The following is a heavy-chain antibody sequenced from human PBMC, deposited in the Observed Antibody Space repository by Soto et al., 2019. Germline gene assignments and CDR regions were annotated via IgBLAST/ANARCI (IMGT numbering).Heavy chain of an antibody. CDR1: AVTLSRHA. Sequence: GCLRLSCAASAVTLSRHALRWFRLAPVQGLEWVSVAGPSGSSTYYADSVKGRFTISRDNAKNTLYLQMNSLRAADTALYFCARTYYYDSTGYYRTFDYWGQGT. D-gene: IGHD3-22*01. CDR3: ARTYYYDSTGYYRTFDY. V-gene: IGHV3-23*01. J-gene: IGHJ4*02. CDR2: AGPSGSST.